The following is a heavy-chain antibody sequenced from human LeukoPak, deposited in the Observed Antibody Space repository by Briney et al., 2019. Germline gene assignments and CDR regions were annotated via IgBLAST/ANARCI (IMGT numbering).Heavy chain of an antibody. Sequence: PSETLSLTCTVSGDSISSYYWSWIRQPPGKGLEWIGYIYYSGNTNYNPSLKSRVTMSEDTSKNQFSLKLISVTAADTAVYYCASDYSNGFDYWGQGTLVTVSS. CDR2: IYYSGNT. V-gene: IGHV4-59*12. CDR1: GDSISSYY. D-gene: IGHD4-11*01. CDR3: ASDYSNGFDY. J-gene: IGHJ4*02.